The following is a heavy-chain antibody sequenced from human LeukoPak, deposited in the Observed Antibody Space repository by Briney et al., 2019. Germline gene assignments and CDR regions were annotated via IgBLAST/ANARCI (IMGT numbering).Heavy chain of an antibody. D-gene: IGHD3-22*01. CDR2: ISSSSSTI. J-gene: IGHJ4*02. Sequence: GGSLRLSCAASGFTFSSFSMNWVRLAPGKGLEWVSYISSSSSTIYYADSVKGRFTISRDNAKNSLYLQMNSLRAEDTAVYYCARDGDYYDSSGPDYWSQGTLVTVSS. CDR3: ARDGDYYDSSGPDY. CDR1: GFTFSSFS. V-gene: IGHV3-48*01.